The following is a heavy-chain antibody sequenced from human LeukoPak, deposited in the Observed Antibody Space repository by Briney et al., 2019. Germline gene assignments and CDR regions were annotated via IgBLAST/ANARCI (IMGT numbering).Heavy chain of an antibody. CDR1: GGSISSSSYY. CDR3: ATNPSGTFSFDF. Sequence: PSETLSLTCTVSGGSISSSSYYWGWIRQPLGKGLEWIGTIYYSGITYYNPSLKSRVTMSVDTSKNQFSLKLTSVTAADTAVYYCATNPSGTFSFDFWGQGTLVTVSS. D-gene: IGHD1-26*01. CDR2: IYYSGIT. V-gene: IGHV4-39*01. J-gene: IGHJ4*02.